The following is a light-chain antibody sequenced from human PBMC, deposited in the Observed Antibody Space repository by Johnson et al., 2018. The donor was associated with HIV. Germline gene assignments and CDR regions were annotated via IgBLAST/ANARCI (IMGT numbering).Light chain of an antibody. CDR2: KND. V-gene: IGLV1-51*02. CDR1: SSNIGNSY. J-gene: IGLJ1*01. CDR3: GTWHTGLSAGLYV. Sequence: QSVLTQPPSVSAAPGQKVTISCSGSSSNIGNSYISWYQQLPGTAPKLLIYKNDQRPSGISDRFSGSKSATSATLGITGLQTGDEADYYGGTWHTGLSAGLYVFGTWTKVTVL.